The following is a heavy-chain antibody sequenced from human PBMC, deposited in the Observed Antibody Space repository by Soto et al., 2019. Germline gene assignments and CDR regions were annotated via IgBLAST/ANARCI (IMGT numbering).Heavy chain of an antibody. CDR1: GFTFSSYA. Sequence: GGSLRLSCAASGFTFSSYAMHWVRQAPGKGLEWVAVISYDGSNKYYADSVKGRFTISRDNSKNTLYLQMNSLRAEDTAVYYCARPHILNYYDSSGPLDYWGQGTLVTVSS. J-gene: IGHJ4*02. CDR2: ISYDGSNK. V-gene: IGHV3-30-3*01. D-gene: IGHD3-22*01. CDR3: ARPHILNYYDSSGPLDY.